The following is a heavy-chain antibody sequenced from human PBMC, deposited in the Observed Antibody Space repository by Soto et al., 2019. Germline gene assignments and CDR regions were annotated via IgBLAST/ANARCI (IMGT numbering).Heavy chain of an antibody. CDR1: GFTFSSYA. Sequence: GGSLSLSCAASGFTFSSYAMSWVRQAPGKGLEWVSAISGSGGSTYYADSVKGRFTISRDNSKNTLYLQMNSLRAEDTAVYYCAKPGSSGWHPTGHFDYWGQGTLVTVSS. CDR3: AKPGSSGWHPTGHFDY. J-gene: IGHJ4*02. V-gene: IGHV3-23*01. D-gene: IGHD6-19*01. CDR2: ISGSGGST.